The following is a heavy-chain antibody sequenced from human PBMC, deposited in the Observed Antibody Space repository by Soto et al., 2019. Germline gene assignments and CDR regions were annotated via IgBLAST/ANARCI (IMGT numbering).Heavy chain of an antibody. CDR1: GFTFTNYG. CDR3: VRDHTYGSGTSSGHNWFHP. V-gene: IGHV3-33*01. Sequence: QVQLVESGGGVVQPGGSLRLSCAASGFTFTNYGMQWVRQAPGKGLEWVAVIWFDGSNKYYADSVKGRFTISRDNSKNTLYLQMNSQRAEDTAIYYCVRDHTYGSGTSSGHNWFHPWGQGTLVTVSS. J-gene: IGHJ5*02. CDR2: IWFDGSNK. D-gene: IGHD3-10*01.